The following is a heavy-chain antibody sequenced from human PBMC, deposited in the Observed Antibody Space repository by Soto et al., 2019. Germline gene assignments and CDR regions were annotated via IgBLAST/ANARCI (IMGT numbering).Heavy chain of an antibody. J-gene: IGHJ6*02. CDR2: IIPIFGTA. CDR1: GGTFSSYA. Sequence: QVQLVQSGAEVKKPGSSVKVSCKASGGTFSSYAISWVRQAPGQGLEWMRGIIPIFGTANYAQKFQGRVTITADKSTSTAYMELSSLRSEDTAVYYCARPEGYSSSSGYYYYGMDVWGQGTTVTVSS. CDR3: ARPEGYSSSSGYYYYGMDV. D-gene: IGHD6-6*01. V-gene: IGHV1-69*06.